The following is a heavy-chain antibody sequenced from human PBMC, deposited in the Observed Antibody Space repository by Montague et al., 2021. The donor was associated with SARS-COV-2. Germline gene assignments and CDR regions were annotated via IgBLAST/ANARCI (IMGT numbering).Heavy chain of an antibody. D-gene: IGHD6-13*01. CDR3: ASSRAAGTVYYYYGMDV. CDR2: ISRSRSYI. V-gene: IGHV3-21*01. Sequence: SLRLSCAASGFTFSSYSMSWVRQAPGKGLEWVSSISRSRSYIYYADSVKGRFTISRDNAKNSLYLQMNSLRAEDTAVYYCASSRAAGTVYYYYGMDVWGQGTTVTVSS. J-gene: IGHJ6*02. CDR1: GFTFSSYS.